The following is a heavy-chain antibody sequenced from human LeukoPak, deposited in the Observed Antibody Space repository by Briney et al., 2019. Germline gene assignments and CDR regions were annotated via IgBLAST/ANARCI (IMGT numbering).Heavy chain of an antibody. D-gene: IGHD6-19*01. Sequence: PGRSLRLSCAASGFTFSSYGMHWVRQAPGKGLEWVAVISYDGSNKYYADSVKGRFTISRDNSKNTLYLQMNSLRAEDTAVYCCAGDRLEAVADDDYFDYWGQGTLVTVSS. CDR3: AGDRLEAVADDDYFDY. J-gene: IGHJ4*02. CDR2: ISYDGSNK. V-gene: IGHV3-30*03. CDR1: GFTFSSYG.